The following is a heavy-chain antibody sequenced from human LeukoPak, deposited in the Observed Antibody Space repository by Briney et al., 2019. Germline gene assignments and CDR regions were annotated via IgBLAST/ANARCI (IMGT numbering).Heavy chain of an antibody. CDR1: GFTSSGSA. V-gene: IGHV3-73*01. J-gene: IGHJ4*02. CDR3: TRPGIAVAGSDY. CDR2: IRSKANSYAT. D-gene: IGHD6-19*01. Sequence: GGSLRLSCAASGFTSSGSAMHWVRQASGKGLEWVGRIRSKANSYATAYAASVKGRFTISRDDSKNTAYLQMNSLKTEDTAVYYCTRPGIAVAGSDYWGQGTLVTVSS.